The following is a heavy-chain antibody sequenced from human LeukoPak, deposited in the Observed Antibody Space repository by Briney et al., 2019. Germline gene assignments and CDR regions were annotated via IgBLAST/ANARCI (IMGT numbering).Heavy chain of an antibody. D-gene: IGHD2-21*02. Sequence: SGGSLRLSCAASGFTFSDYWMSWVRQAPGKGLEWVANIKQDGSEKYSVDSVKGRFSISRDNAKNSLYLQMKSLRADDTAVYYCATSAGDSDYWGQGTLVTVSS. CDR3: ATSAGDSDY. CDR2: IKQDGSEK. V-gene: IGHV3-7*01. CDR1: GFTFSDYW. J-gene: IGHJ4*02.